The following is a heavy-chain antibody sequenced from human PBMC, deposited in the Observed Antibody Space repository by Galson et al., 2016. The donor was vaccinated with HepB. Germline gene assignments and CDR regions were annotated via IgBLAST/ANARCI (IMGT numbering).Heavy chain of an antibody. J-gene: IGHJ5*02. CDR3: ARVPGFS. CDR2: IYSGGTT. D-gene: IGHD3-3*01. CDR1: GFTVTTNY. V-gene: IGHV3-53*01. Sequence: SLRLSCAASGFTVTTNYMSWVRQAPGKGLEWVSFIYSGGTTYYADSVKGRFIISRDSSTNTLYLQMNSLRAEDTAVYYCARVPGFSWGQGTLVTVSS.